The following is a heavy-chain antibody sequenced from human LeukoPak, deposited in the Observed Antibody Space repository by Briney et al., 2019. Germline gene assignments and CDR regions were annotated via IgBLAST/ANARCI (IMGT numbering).Heavy chain of an antibody. Sequence: GASVKVSCKASGYTFTSYYMHWVRQAPGQGLEWMGGIIPIFGTANYAQKFQGRVTITADESTSTAYMELSSLRSEDTAVYYCARGPDIVVVPFDPWGQGTLVTVSS. D-gene: IGHD2-2*01. CDR3: ARGPDIVVVPFDP. V-gene: IGHV1-69*13. J-gene: IGHJ5*02. CDR2: IIPIFGTA. CDR1: GYTFTSYY.